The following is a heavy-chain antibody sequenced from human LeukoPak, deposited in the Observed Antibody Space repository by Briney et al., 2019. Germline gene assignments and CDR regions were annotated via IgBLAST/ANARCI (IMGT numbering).Heavy chain of an antibody. CDR2: INHSGST. D-gene: IGHD3-10*01. Sequence: PSETLSLTCAVYGGSFSGYYWSWIRQPPGKGLEWIGEINHSGSTNYNPSLKSRVTISVGTSKNQFSLKLSSVTAADTAVYYCARFKGGYYGSGSYYNRQNNWFDPWGQGTLVTVSS. CDR3: ARFKGGYYGSGSYYNRQNNWFDP. V-gene: IGHV4-34*01. CDR1: GGSFSGYY. J-gene: IGHJ5*02.